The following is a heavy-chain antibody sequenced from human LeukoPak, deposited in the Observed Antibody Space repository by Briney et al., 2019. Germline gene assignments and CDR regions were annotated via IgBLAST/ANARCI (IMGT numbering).Heavy chain of an antibody. CDR2: IYPGDSDT. CDR3: ASCAVAGSSYYYYGMDV. D-gene: IGHD6-19*01. Sequence: GEALKTSSKSSGYSFTSYWIGWVRQMPGKGVEWMGIIYPGDSDTRYSPSFQGQVTISADKSISTAYLQWSSLKASDTGMYYCASCAVAGSSYYYYGMDVWGQGTTVTVSS. V-gene: IGHV5-51*01. CDR1: GYSFTSYW. J-gene: IGHJ6*02.